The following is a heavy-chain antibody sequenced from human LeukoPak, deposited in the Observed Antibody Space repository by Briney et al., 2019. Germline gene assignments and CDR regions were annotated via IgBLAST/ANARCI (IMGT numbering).Heavy chain of an antibody. J-gene: IGHJ4*02. CDR3: ARGHGYCSNTSCSLGPVDY. Sequence: GASVKVSCKASGYTFTGYYMHWVRQAPGQGLEWMGWINPNSGGTNYAQKFQGRVTMTRDTSISTAYMELSRLRSDDTAVYYCARGHGYCSNTSCSLGPVDYWGQGTLVTVSS. CDR1: GYTFTGYY. CDR2: INPNSGGT. V-gene: IGHV1-2*02. D-gene: IGHD2-2*01.